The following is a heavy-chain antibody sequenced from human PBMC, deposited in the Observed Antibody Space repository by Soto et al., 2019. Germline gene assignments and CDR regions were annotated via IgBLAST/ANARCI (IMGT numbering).Heavy chain of an antibody. CDR3: PRGPYDYLWGSDHTHFDY. Sequence: QVQLVESGGGLVKPAGSLRLSCAASGFTFSDYYMSWIRQAPGKGLEWVSYISSSGSTIYYADYVKGRFTISRDNAKNPLCLQMNTLRAEHTVVYYCPRGPYDYLWGSDHTHFDYWGQGTLVTVSS. V-gene: IGHV3-11*01. CDR2: ISSSGSTI. D-gene: IGHD3-16*02. CDR1: GFTFSDYY. J-gene: IGHJ4*02.